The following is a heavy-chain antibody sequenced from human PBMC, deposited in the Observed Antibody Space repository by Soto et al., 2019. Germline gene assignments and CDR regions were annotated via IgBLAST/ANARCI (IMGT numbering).Heavy chain of an antibody. CDR1: GYTFTGYY. V-gene: IGHV1-2*04. CDR2: INPNSGGT. Sequence: QVQLVQSGAEVKKPGASVKASCKASGYTFTGYYMHWVRQAPRQGLEWMGWINPNSGGTNYAQKFLCWVTMTRDTSISTAYMELSRLRSDDTAVYYCARAEPYYDFLTGSYYYYGMDVWGQGTTVTVSS. J-gene: IGHJ6*02. D-gene: IGHD3-9*01. CDR3: ARAEPYYDFLTGSYYYYGMDV.